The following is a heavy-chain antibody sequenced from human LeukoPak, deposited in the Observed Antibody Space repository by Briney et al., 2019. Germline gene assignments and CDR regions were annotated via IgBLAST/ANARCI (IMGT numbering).Heavy chain of an antibody. CDR3: ALYYYGSGSYFPHYFDH. J-gene: IGHJ4*02. D-gene: IGHD3-10*01. CDR1: GFTFSRFA. Sequence: GGSLRLSCAASGFTFSRFAMSWVRQAPGKGLEWVSAISGSGGGAYYADSVKGRFTASRDNSKNTLYLQMNTLRAEDTALYYCALYYYGSGSYFPHYFDHWGQGTLVTVSS. V-gene: IGHV3-23*01. CDR2: ISGSGGGA.